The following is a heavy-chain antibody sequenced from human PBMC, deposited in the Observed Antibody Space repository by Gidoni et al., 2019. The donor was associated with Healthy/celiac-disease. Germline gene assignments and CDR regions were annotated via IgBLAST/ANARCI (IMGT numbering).Heavy chain of an antibody. D-gene: IGHD4-4*01. J-gene: IGHJ4*02. V-gene: IGHV1-2*04. CDR3: ARGTVTSSLCDY. CDR1: GYTFTGYY. Sequence: QVQLVQSGAEVKKPGASVKVSCKASGYTFTGYYMHWVRQAPGQGLEWMGWINPNSGGTNYAQKLQGWVNMTRDTSISTAYMELGRLGSDDTAVYYCARGTVTSSLCDYWGQGTLVNVSS. CDR2: INPNSGGT.